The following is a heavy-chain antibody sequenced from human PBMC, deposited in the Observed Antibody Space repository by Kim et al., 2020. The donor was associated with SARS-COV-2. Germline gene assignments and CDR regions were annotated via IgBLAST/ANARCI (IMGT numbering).Heavy chain of an antibody. D-gene: IGHD3-10*02. V-gene: IGHV1-8*01. CDR3: ARGTTFDGMDV. CDR2: T. J-gene: IGHJ6*02. Sequence: TGYAQKFQGRDTMTRNTSISTAYMELSSLRSEDTAVYYCARGTTFDGMDVWGQGTTVTVSS.